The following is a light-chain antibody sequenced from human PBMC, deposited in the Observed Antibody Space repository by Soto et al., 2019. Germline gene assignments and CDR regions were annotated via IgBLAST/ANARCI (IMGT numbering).Light chain of an antibody. J-gene: IGKJ1*01. CDR2: RTS. CDR1: QSGSSSY. V-gene: IGKV3-20*01. CDR3: QQYDSSPRT. Sequence: EIVLTRSPGTLYFSPGERATLFCRASQSGSSSYLAWYQQKPGQAPRLLIYRTSYRATGIPDRFSGSGSGTDFTLTISRLEPEDFAVYWCQQYDSSPRTFGQGTKVEIK.